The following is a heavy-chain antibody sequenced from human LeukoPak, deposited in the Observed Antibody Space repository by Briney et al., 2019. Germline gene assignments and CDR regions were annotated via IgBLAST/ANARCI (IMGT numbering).Heavy chain of an antibody. CDR1: GFTFRNYV. J-gene: IGHJ4*02. CDR3: AREGYYGSGSPPSLYFDY. CDR2: TSSDLNVK. Sequence: PGGSLGLSCAASGFTFRNYVIHWVRQAPGKGLEWVAVTSSDLNVKLYADSVKGRFTISRDNSRSTLYLQMNSPRPEDTAIYYCAREGYYGSGSPPSLYFDYWGQGTLVTVSS. D-gene: IGHD3-10*01. V-gene: IGHV3-30-3*01.